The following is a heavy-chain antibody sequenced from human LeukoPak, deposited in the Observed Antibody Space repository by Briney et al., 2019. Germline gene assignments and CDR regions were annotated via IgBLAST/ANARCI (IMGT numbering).Heavy chain of an antibody. Sequence: PSETLSLTCTVSGGSISSYYWNWIRQPPGKGLEWIGYIYYSGTTNYNPSLKSRVSMSVDTSKNQFSLKLSSVTAADTAVYYCAREAEGYSGYDRLKVVTPYFDYWGQGTLVTVSS. D-gene: IGHD5-12*01. CDR2: IYYSGTT. CDR3: AREAEGYSGYDRLKVVTPYFDY. J-gene: IGHJ4*02. CDR1: GGSISSYY. V-gene: IGHV4-59*01.